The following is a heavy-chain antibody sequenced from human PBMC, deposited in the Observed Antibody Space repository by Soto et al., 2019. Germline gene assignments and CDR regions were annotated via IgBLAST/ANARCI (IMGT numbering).Heavy chain of an antibody. J-gene: IGHJ4*02. Sequence: QVQLVQSVAEVKKPGSSVKVSCKASGGTFSSYAISWVRQAPGQGLEWMGGIIPIFGTANYAQKFQGRVTITADESTSTAYMELSSLRSEDTAVYYCAQGGDGYNLGYFDYWGQGTLVTVSS. CDR2: IIPIFGTA. V-gene: IGHV1-69*01. CDR3: AQGGDGYNLGYFDY. CDR1: GGTFSSYA. D-gene: IGHD5-12*01.